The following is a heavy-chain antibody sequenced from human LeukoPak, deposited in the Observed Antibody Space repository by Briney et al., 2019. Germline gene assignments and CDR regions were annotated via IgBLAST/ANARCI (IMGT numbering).Heavy chain of an antibody. CDR2: INPSDDST. D-gene: IGHD3-22*01. Sequence: VASVKVSCKASGYTFTSYYMHWVRQAPGQGLEWMGIINPSDDSTRYAQKFQGRVTMTKDTSTNTVYMHLSSLSSDDTAVYYCARAYYESSAYRHAVYFDYWGQGTLVTVSS. V-gene: IGHV1-46*01. J-gene: IGHJ4*02. CDR1: GYTFTSYY. CDR3: ARAYYESSAYRHAVYFDY.